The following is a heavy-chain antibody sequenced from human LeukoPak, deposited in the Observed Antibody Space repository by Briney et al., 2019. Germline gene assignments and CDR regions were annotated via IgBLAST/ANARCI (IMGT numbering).Heavy chain of an antibody. CDR1: GFTFSSYA. V-gene: IGHV3-23*01. D-gene: IGHD6-19*01. CDR3: AKGRAVAGICYYGMDV. Sequence: PGGSLRLSCAASGFTFSSYAMSWVRQAPWKGLEWVSAISGSGGSTYYADSVKGRFTISRDNSKNTLYLQMNSLRAEDTAVYYCAKGRAVAGICYYGMDVWGQGTTVTVSS. J-gene: IGHJ6*02. CDR2: ISGSGGST.